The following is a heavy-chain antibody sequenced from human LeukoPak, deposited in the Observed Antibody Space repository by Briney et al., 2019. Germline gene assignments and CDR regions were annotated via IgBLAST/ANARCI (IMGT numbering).Heavy chain of an antibody. CDR2: IYHSGST. Sequence: SETLSLTCTVSGGSISGYYWGWIRQPPGKGLEWIGSIYHSGSTYYNPSLKSRVTISVDMSKNQFSLKLSSVTAADTAVYYCARPGRYCSSTSCIGAFDIWGQGTMVTVSS. CDR3: ARPGRYCSSTSCIGAFDI. V-gene: IGHV4-38-2*02. D-gene: IGHD2-2*01. CDR1: GGSISGYY. J-gene: IGHJ3*02.